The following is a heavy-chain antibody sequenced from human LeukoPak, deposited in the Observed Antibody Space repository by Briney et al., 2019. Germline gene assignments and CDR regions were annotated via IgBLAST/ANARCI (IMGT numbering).Heavy chain of an antibody. CDR2: INPNSGGT. V-gene: IGHV1-2*02. Sequence: ASVKVSCKASGYTFTGYYMHWVRQAPGQGLEWMGWINPNSGGTNYAQKFQGRVTMIRDTSISTAYMELSRLRSDDTAVYYCARDHEYYYDSSGYYRFDYWGQGTLVTVSS. D-gene: IGHD3-22*01. CDR3: ARDHEYYYDSSGYYRFDY. J-gene: IGHJ4*02. CDR1: GYTFTGYY.